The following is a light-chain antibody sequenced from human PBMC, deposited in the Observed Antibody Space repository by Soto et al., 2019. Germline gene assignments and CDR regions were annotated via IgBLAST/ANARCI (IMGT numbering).Light chain of an antibody. CDR1: QNIFKNY. CDR3: QQYGSSPLT. CDR2: GAS. Sequence: EIVLTQSPGTVSLSPGERGTLSCRASQNIFKNYLAWYQHKPGQAPRLLIYGASSRANGIPDRFSGSGSCTDFTLTITKLEPEDFAWYYCQQYGSSPLTFGGGTKVEIK. J-gene: IGKJ4*02. V-gene: IGKV3-20*01.